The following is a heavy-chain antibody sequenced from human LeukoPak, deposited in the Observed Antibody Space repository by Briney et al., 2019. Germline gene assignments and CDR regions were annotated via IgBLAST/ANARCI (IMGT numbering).Heavy chain of an antibody. V-gene: IGHV5-51*01. CDR3: ARHNIVGATSLDMDV. Sequence: GESLKISCKGSGYSFTSYWIGWVRQMPGKGLEWMGIIYPGDSDTRYSPSFQGQVTISADKSISTAYLQWSSLKASDTAMYYCARHNIVGATSLDMDVWGQGTTVTVSS. CDR1: GYSFTSYW. CDR2: IYPGDSDT. D-gene: IGHD1-26*01. J-gene: IGHJ6*02.